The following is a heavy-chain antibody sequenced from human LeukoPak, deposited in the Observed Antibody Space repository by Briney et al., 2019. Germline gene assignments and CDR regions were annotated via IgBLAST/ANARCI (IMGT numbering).Heavy chain of an antibody. CDR3: ARAAVWLSTFDP. V-gene: IGHV1-69*13. J-gene: IGHJ5*02. CDR1: GGTFSSYA. D-gene: IGHD5/OR15-5a*01. CDR2: IIPIFGTA. Sequence: SVKVSCKASGGTFSSYAISWVRQAPGQGLEWMGGIIPIFGTANYAQKFQGRVTITADESTSTAYMELSSLRSEDTAVYYCARAAVWLSTFDPWGQGTLVTVSS.